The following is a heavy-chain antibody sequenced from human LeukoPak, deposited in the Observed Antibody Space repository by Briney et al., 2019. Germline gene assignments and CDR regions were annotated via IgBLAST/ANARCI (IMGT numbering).Heavy chain of an antibody. Sequence: ASVKVSYKASGYTFTGYYMHWVRQAPGQGLEWMGRINPNSGGTNYAQKFQGRVTMTRDTSISTAYMELSRLRSDDTAVYYCARDLPVYYYDSSGYLSDYWGQGTLVTVSS. D-gene: IGHD3-22*01. V-gene: IGHV1-2*06. CDR1: GYTFTGYY. J-gene: IGHJ4*02. CDR3: ARDLPVYYYDSSGYLSDY. CDR2: INPNSGGT.